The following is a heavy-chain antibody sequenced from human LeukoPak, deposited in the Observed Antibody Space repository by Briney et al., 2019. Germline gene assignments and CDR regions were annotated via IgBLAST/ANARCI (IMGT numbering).Heavy chain of an antibody. D-gene: IGHD3-10*01. J-gene: IGHJ4*02. CDR2: MNPNSGNT. CDR3: ARGPEWYYGSGSPRRGTFDY. Sequence: GASVKVSCKASGYTFTSYDINWVRQATGQGLEWMGWMNPNSGNTGYAQKFQGRVTITRNTSISTAYMELSSLRSEDTAVYYCARGPEWYYGSGSPRRGTFDYWGQGTLVTVSS. CDR1: GYTFTSYD. V-gene: IGHV1-8*03.